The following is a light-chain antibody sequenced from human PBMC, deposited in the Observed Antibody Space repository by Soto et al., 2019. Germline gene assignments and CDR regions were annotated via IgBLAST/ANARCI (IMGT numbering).Light chain of an antibody. CDR1: QCIASY. CDR3: QQSSSYPVT. CDR2: AAS. V-gene: IGKV1-39*01. Sequence: DIQMTQSPFSLSASVGDRVTITCRASQCIASYLNWYQQKPGKGPRLLIFAASSLQAGVPSRFSGSGSGTDFTLTISSLQPEDFATYYCQQSSSYPVTFGPGTKVDIK. J-gene: IGKJ3*01.